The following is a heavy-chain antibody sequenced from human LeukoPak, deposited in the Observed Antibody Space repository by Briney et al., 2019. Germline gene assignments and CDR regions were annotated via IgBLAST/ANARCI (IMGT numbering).Heavy chain of an antibody. D-gene: IGHD6-13*01. Sequence: RSSETLSLTCDVSGGSISTHYWSWVRQPPGKALEWIGYINGAYINDAGGTKYTAALESRVAMSADSAKNQLSLKLSSVTAADTAVYYCARERRLAAAGTRWFDPWGQGTLVTVSS. V-gene: IGHV4-59*11. CDR3: ARERRLAAAGTRWFDP. CDR2: INGAYINDAGGT. CDR1: GGSISTHY. J-gene: IGHJ5*02.